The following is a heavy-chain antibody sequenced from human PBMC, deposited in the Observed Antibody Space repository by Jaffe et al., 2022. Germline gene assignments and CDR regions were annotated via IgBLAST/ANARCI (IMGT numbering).Heavy chain of an antibody. CDR2: IYHSGST. J-gene: IGHJ6*03. Sequence: QLQLQESGSGLVKPSQTLSLTCAVSGGSISSGGYSWSWIRQPPGKGLEWIGYIYHSGSTYYNPSLKSRVTISVDRSKNQFSLKLSSVTAADTAVYYCARGIGGDFWSGYYMTYYYYYYYMDVWGKGTTVTVSS. D-gene: IGHD3-3*01. CDR1: GGSISSGGYS. CDR3: ARGIGGDFWSGYYMTYYYYYYYMDV. V-gene: IGHV4-30-2*01.